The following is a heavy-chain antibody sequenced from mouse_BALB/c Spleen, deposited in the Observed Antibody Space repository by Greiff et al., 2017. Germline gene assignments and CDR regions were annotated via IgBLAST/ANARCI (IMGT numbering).Heavy chain of an antibody. V-gene: IGHV1-54*01. CDR1: GYAFTNYL. CDR3: ARTEYDEAWFAY. D-gene: IGHD2-14*01. J-gene: IGHJ3*01. Sequence: VQLQQSGAELVRPGTSVKVSCKASGYAFTNYLIEWVKQRPGQGLEWIGVINPGSGGTNYNEKFKGKATLTADKSSSTAYMQLSSLTSDDSAVYFCARTEYDEAWFAYWGQGTLVTVSA. CDR2: INPGSGGT.